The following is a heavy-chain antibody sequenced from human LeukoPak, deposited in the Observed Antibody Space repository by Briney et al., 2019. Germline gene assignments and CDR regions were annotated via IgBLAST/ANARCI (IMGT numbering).Heavy chain of an antibody. Sequence: PSETLSLICTVSGGSISSGGYYWSWIRQHPGKGLEWIGYIYYSGSTYYSPSLKSRVTISVDTSKNQFSLKLSSVTAADTAVYYCARERARPRRSFDYWGQGTLVTVSS. CDR1: GGSISSGGYY. J-gene: IGHJ4*02. D-gene: IGHD3-10*01. V-gene: IGHV4-31*03. CDR2: IYYSGST. CDR3: ARERARPRRSFDY.